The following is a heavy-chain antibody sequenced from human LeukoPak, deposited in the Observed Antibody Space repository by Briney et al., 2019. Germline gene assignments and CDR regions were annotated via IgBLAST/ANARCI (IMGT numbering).Heavy chain of an antibody. CDR2: ISSGSNDI. Sequence: PGGSRRLSCAASGFTFSNYVMSWVRQAPGKGLEWVSFISSGSNDIYYADSVKGRFTISRDNAKNSLYLEMNSLRAEDTAVYYCARSIGAAYFDNWGQGTLVTVSS. J-gene: IGHJ4*02. V-gene: IGHV3-21*01. D-gene: IGHD6-13*01. CDR1: GFTFSNYV. CDR3: ARSIGAAYFDN.